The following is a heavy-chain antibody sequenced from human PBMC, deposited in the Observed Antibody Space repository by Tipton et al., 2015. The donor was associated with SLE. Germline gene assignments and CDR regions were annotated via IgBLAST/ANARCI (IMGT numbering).Heavy chain of an antibody. V-gene: IGHV3-23*01. D-gene: IGHD3-9*01. CDR1: KFTFSTYG. CDR3: VRDNDWALDY. CDR2: ITRDGVTT. J-gene: IGHJ4*02. Sequence: SLRLSCGASKFTFSTYGMNWVRQAPGRGLQWVSGITRDGVTTWSADSVKGRFTISRDNSKNTPYLQMNGLRAEDTAVYYCVRDNDWALDYWGQGTLVTVSS.